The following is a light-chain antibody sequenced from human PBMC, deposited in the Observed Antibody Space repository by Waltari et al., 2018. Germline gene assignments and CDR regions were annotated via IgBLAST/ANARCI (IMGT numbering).Light chain of an antibody. CDR2: DAS. V-gene: IGKV3-11*01. CDR3: QQRKTGPIT. Sequence: SHRADQSVSGFFACYQQQRGQGPRDRFYDASTRATGIPARFSGSGSGTDFTLTISSLDPEDFAVYYCQQRKTGPITFGQGTRLEIK. J-gene: IGKJ5*01. CDR1: QSVSGF.